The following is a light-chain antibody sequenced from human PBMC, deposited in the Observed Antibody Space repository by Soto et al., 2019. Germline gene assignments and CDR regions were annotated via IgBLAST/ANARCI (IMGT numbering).Light chain of an antibody. J-gene: IGLJ2*01. CDR1: SSNTGAGFD. CDR3: QSYDSRLSGSV. V-gene: IGLV1-40*01. CDR2: GNT. Sequence: QLVLTQPPSVSRAPGQRVTISCTGSSSNTGAGFDVHWYQQFPGTAPKLLIYGNTNRPSGVPDRFSGSKSGTSASLAITGLQAEHEADYYCQSYDSRLSGSVFGGGTKLTVL.